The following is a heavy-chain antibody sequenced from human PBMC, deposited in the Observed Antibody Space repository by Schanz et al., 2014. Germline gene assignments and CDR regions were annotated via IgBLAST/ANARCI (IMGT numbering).Heavy chain of an antibody. CDR2: MNQDGSVK. CDR3: WGDKGGPNPFDY. V-gene: IGHV3-7*01. D-gene: IGHD3-22*01. J-gene: IGHJ4*02. Sequence: EVQLVESGGGLVQPGGSLRLSCAASRFTFSDYWMSWVRQAPGKGLEWVANMNQDGSVKNYVDSVKGRFTISRDNAKNSTIPQEKRPRAQEPGWLFLWGDKGGPNPFDYWGQGTLVAVSS. CDR1: RFTFSDYW.